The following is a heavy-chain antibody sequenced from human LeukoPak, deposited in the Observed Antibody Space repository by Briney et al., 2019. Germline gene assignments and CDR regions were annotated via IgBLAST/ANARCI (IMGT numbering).Heavy chain of an antibody. D-gene: IGHD6-19*01. CDR3: ARIDRAVAGTIDY. CDR2: IYYSGST. J-gene: IGHJ4*02. Sequence: SETLSLTCTVSGGSISSDVWRWIRQPPGKGLEWIGYIYYSGSTNYNPSLKSRVSMSVDTSKNQYSLKLSSVTAADTAVYYCARIDRAVAGTIDYWGQGTLVSVSS. V-gene: IGHV4-59*08. CDR1: GGSISSDV.